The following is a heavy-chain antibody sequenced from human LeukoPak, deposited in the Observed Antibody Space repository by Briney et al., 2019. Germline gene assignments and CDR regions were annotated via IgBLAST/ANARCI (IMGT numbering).Heavy chain of an antibody. V-gene: IGHV1-69*13. J-gene: IGHJ6*02. CDR3: ARPMCGDCYDYYYYGMDV. CDR1: GGTFSSYA. D-gene: IGHD2-21*02. CDR2: IIPIFGTA. Sequence: ASVKVSCTASGGTFSSYAISWVRQAPGQGLEWMGGIIPIFGTANYAQKFQGRVTITADESTSTAYMELSSLRSEDTAVYYCARPMCGDCYDYYYYGMDVWGQGTTVTVSS.